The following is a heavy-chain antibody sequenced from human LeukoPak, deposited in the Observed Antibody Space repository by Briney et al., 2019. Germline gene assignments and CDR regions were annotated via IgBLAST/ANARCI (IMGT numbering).Heavy chain of an antibody. V-gene: IGHV3-30*03. CDR2: ISYDGSNK. D-gene: IGHD1-14*01. Sequence: GGSLRLSCAASGFTFSSYGMHWVRQAPGKGLEWVAVISYDGSNKYYADSVEGRFTISRDNSKNTLYLQMNSLRAEDTAVYYCARVPNPSLFYFDYWGQGTLVTVSS. CDR3: ARVPNPSLFYFDY. J-gene: IGHJ4*02. CDR1: GFTFSSYG.